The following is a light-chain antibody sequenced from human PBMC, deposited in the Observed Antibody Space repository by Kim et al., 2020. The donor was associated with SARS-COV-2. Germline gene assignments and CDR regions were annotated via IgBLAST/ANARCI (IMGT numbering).Light chain of an antibody. CDR3: QQYYSTPQT. CDR1: QSVLYSSNNKNY. V-gene: IGKV4-1*01. J-gene: IGKJ2*01. CDR2: WAS. Sequence: DIVMTQSPDSLAVSLGERATINYKSSQSVLYSSNNKNYLAWYQQKPGQPPKLLIYWASTRESGVPDRFSGSGSGTDFTLTISSLQAEDVAVYYCQQYYSTPQTFGQGTKLEI.